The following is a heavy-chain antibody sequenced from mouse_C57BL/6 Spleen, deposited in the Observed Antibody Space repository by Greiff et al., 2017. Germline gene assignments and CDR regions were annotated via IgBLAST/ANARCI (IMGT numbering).Heavy chain of an antibody. Sequence: VQLQQSGPELVKPGASVKISCKASGYTFTDYYMNWVKQSHGKSLEWIGEINPNNGGTSYNQKFKGKATLTVDKSSSTAYMELRSLTSEDSAVYYCARSPITTVVPFDYWGQGTTLTVSS. D-gene: IGHD1-1*01. J-gene: IGHJ2*01. CDR3: ARSPITTVVPFDY. V-gene: IGHV1-26*01. CDR2: INPNNGGT. CDR1: GYTFTDYY.